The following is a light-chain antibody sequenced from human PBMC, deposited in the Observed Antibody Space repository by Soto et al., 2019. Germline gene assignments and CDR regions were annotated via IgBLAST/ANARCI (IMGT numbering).Light chain of an antibody. CDR1: SSDVGGYDY. Sequence: QSALTQPASVSGSPGQSITISCTGTSSDVGGYDYVSWYQQHPGKVPKLMIYDGSSRTSGVSNRFSGSKSGNTASLTISGLQAEDEADYYCSSYASSSTLVFGGGTKLTVL. V-gene: IGLV2-14*01. J-gene: IGLJ2*01. CDR3: SSYASSSTLV. CDR2: DGS.